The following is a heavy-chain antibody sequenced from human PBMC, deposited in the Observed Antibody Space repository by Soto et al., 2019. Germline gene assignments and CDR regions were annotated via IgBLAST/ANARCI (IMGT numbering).Heavy chain of an antibody. CDR1: GFTFSSYA. CDR2: ISGSGGST. Sequence: GGSLRLSCAASGFTFSSYAMSWVRQAPGKGLEWVSAISGSGGSTYYADSVKGRFTISRDNSKNTLYLQMNSLRAEDTAAYYCAKDRSSITMVDGGFDYWGQGTLVTVSS. D-gene: IGHD3-10*01. V-gene: IGHV3-23*01. J-gene: IGHJ4*02. CDR3: AKDRSSITMVDGGFDY.